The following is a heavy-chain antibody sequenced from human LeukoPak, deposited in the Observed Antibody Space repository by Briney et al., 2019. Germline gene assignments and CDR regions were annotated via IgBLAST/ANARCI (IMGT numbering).Heavy chain of an antibody. CDR1: GYTFTGYY. J-gene: IGHJ5*02. CDR3: ARAMVRGVITLWFDP. Sequence: GASVKVSCKASGYTFTGYYMHWVRQAPGQGLEWMGWISAYNGNTNYAQKLQGRVTMTTDTSTSTAYMELRSLRSDDTAVYYCARAMVRGVITLWFDPWGQGTLVTVSS. D-gene: IGHD3-10*01. V-gene: IGHV1-18*04. CDR2: ISAYNGNT.